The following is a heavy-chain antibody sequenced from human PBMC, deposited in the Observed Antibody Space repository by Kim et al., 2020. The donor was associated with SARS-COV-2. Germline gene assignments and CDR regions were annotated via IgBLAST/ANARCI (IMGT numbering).Heavy chain of an antibody. D-gene: IGHD3-22*01. CDR3: ASNPYYYDSSGYYWSQEPPNYFDY. J-gene: IGHJ4*02. Sequence: SETLSLTCTVSGGSISSSSYYWGWIRQPPGKGLEWIGSIYYSGSTYYNPSLKSRVTISVDTSKNQFSLKLSSVTAADTAVYYCASNPYYYDSSGYYWSQEPPNYFDYWGQGTLVTVSS. CDR2: IYYSGST. CDR1: GGSISSSSYY. V-gene: IGHV4-39*01.